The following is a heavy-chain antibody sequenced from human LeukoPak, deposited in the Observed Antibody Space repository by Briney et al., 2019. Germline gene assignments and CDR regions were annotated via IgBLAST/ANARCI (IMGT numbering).Heavy chain of an antibody. CDR2: IYYSGST. D-gene: IGHD2-15*01. CDR1: GGSVSSHSYY. Sequence: PSETLSLTCTVSGGSVSSHSYYWGWIRQPPGKGLEWIGYIYYSGSTNYNPSLKSRVTISVDTSKNQFSLKLSSVTAADTAVYYCARDFPPRGGGKTFDYWGQGTLVTVSS. CDR3: ARDFPPRGGGKTFDY. J-gene: IGHJ4*02. V-gene: IGHV4-61*01.